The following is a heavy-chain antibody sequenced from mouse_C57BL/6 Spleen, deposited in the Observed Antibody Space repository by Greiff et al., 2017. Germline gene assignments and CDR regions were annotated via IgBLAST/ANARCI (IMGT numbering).Heavy chain of an antibody. Sequence: EVQLVESGGGLVKPGGSLKLSCAASGFTFSSYAMSWVRQTPEKRLEWVATISDGGSYTYYPDNVKGRFTISRDNAKNNLYLQMRHLKSEDTARYYCARGYYGSSTRFAYWGQGTLVTVSA. CDR1: GFTFSSYA. CDR2: ISDGGSYT. D-gene: IGHD1-1*01. J-gene: IGHJ3*01. V-gene: IGHV5-4*01. CDR3: ARGYYGSSTRFAY.